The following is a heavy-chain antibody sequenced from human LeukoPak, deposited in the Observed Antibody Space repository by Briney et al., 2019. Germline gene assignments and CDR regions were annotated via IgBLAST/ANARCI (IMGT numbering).Heavy chain of an antibody. J-gene: IGHJ6*02. CDR3: ARDRDGSGSYPTVYYYYGRDV. CDR2: INSNGSST. V-gene: IGHV3-74*01. D-gene: IGHD3-10*01. Sequence: PGGSLRLSCAASGFTFSSYWMHWVRQAPGKGLVWVSRINSNGSSTSYADSVKGRFTISRDNAKSTLYLQMNSLRAEDTAVYYCARDRDGSGSYPTVYYYYGRDVWGQRTTVTVSS. CDR1: GFTFSSYW.